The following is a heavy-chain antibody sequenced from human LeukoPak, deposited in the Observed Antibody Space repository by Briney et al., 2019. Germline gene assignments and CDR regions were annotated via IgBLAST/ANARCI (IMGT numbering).Heavy chain of an antibody. V-gene: IGHV4-61*02. CDR1: GGSISSGSYY. Sequence: PSETLSLTCTVSGGSISSGSYYWSWIRQPGGKGLEWIGRIYTSGSTNYNPSLKSRVIISVDTSKNQFSLKLSSVTAADTAVYYCAREYYDILTGYYYFDYWGQGTLVTVSS. J-gene: IGHJ4*02. D-gene: IGHD3-9*01. CDR3: AREYYDILTGYYYFDY. CDR2: IYTSGST.